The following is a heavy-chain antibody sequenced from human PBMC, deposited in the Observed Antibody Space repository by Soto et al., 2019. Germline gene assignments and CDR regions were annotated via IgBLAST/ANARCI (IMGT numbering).Heavy chain of an antibody. CDR1: GFTFNSYA. J-gene: IGHJ4*02. Sequence: EVQLLESGGGLVQPGGSLRVSCAASGFTFNSYAMSWVRQAPGKGLEWVSSITYSGGRTYDADSVKGRFTISRDNSKNTLYLQVNSLRAEDTAVYYCAKAASGSYYLFEYWRQGTLVTVSS. CDR2: ITYSGGRT. CDR3: AKAASGSYYLFEY. V-gene: IGHV3-23*01. D-gene: IGHD3-10*01.